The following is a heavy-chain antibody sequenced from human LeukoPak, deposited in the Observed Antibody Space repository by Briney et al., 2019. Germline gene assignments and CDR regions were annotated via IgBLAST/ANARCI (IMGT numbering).Heavy chain of an antibody. J-gene: IGHJ4*02. V-gene: IGHV4-4*02. CDR3: ARRIAVAGTSFDY. CDR2: IYHSGNT. D-gene: IGHD6-19*01. CDR1: GDSISSSHW. Sequence: SETLSLTCAVSGDSISSSHWWSWVRQPPGKGLEWIGEIYHSGNTNYNPSLKSRVTMSVDKSKNQFSLKLSSVTAAGTAVYYCARRIAVAGTSFDYWGQGTLVTVSS.